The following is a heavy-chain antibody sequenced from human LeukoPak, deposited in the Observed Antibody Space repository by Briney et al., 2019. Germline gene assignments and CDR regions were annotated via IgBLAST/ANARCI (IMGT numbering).Heavy chain of an antibody. D-gene: IGHD1-7*01. CDR2: ISSDGSTT. CDR3: ARDNNWNYPDY. CDR1: GFTFSSYW. Sequence: TGGSLRLSCAASGFTFSSYWMHWVRQAPGKGLVWVSRISSDGSTTRYADPVKGRFTISRDNAKNTLSLQTNRLRAEDTAVYYCARDNNWNYPDYWGQGTLVTVSS. J-gene: IGHJ4*02. V-gene: IGHV3-74*01.